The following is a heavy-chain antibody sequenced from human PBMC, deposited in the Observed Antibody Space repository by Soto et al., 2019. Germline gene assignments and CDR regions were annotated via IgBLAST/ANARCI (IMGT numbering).Heavy chain of an antibody. J-gene: IGHJ4*02. D-gene: IGHD1-26*01. V-gene: IGHV3-21*01. CDR1: GFTFSSYS. CDR3: ARDRSGSYFDY. CDR2: ISSSSSYI. Sequence: GGSLRLSCAASGFTFSSYSMNWVRQAQGKGLEWVSSISSSSSYIYYADSVKGRFTISRDNAKNPLYLKMNSLRAEDTAVYYCARDRSGSYFDYWGQGTLVTVSS.